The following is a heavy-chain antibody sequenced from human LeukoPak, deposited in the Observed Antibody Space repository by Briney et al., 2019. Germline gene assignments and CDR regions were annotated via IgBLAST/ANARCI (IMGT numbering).Heavy chain of an antibody. CDR2: ISAYNGNT. V-gene: IGHV1-18*01. CDR3: ARDLWDFWSGSYYMDV. J-gene: IGHJ6*03. CDR1: GGTFSSYA. D-gene: IGHD3-3*01. Sequence: ASVKVSCKASGGTFSSYAISWVRQAPGQGLEWMGGISAYNGNTNYAQKLQGRVTMTTDTSTSTAYMELRSLRSDDTAVYYCARDLWDFWSGSYYMDVWGKGTTVTISS.